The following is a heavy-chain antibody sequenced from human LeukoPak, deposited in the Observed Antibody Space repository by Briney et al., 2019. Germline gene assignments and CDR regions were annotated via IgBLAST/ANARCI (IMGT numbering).Heavy chain of an antibody. CDR3: ARGGYDILTGYYVFDY. D-gene: IGHD3-9*01. Sequence: GASVKVSCKASGYTFTSYYMHWVRQAPGQGLEWMGWINPNSGGTNYAQKFQGRVTMTRDTSISTAYMELSRLRSDDTAVYYCARGGYDILTGYYVFDYWGQGTLVTVSS. CDR2: INPNSGGT. CDR1: GYTFTSYY. V-gene: IGHV1-2*02. J-gene: IGHJ4*02.